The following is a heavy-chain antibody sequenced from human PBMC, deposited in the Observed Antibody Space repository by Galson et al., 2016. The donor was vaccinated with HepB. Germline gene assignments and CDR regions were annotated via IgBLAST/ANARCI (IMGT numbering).Heavy chain of an antibody. J-gene: IGHJ4*02. V-gene: IGHV3-33*01. Sequence: SLRLSCAASGFHFSGYGMHWVRQAPGKGLEWVALIWFDGTYKYYADSVRGRFTISRDDSMNTVFLQMDSLRAEDTAVYYCARAGVSNWPDFDFWGQGALGTVSS. D-gene: IGHD6-13*01. CDR3: ARAGVSNWPDFDF. CDR1: GFHFSGYG. CDR2: IWFDGTYK.